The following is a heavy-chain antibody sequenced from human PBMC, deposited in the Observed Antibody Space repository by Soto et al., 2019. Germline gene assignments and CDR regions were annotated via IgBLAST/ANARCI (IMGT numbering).Heavy chain of an antibody. Sequence: ASVKVSCKASGYTFTSYGISWVRQAPGQGLEWMGWISAYNGNTNYAQKLQGRVTMTTDTSTSTAYMELRSLRSDDTAVYYCARDKGEYYDFWSGYQAPHYYYYGMDVWGQGTTVNVSS. V-gene: IGHV1-18*01. CDR2: ISAYNGNT. D-gene: IGHD3-3*01. CDR1: GYTFTSYG. CDR3: ARDKGEYYDFWSGYQAPHYYYYGMDV. J-gene: IGHJ6*02.